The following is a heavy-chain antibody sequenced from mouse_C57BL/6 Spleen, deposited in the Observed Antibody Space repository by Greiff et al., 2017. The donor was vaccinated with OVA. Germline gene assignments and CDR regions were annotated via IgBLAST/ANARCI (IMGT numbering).Heavy chain of an antibody. V-gene: IGHV7-3*01. CDR2: IRNKANGYTT. J-gene: IGHJ4*01. CDR1: GFTFTDYY. Sequence: EVQRVESGGGLVQPGGSLSLSCAASGFTFTDYYMSWVRQPPGKALEWLGFIRNKANGYTTEYSASVKGRFTISRDNSQSTLYLQMNALRAEDSATYYCARSYGSSVYAMDYWGQGTSVTVSS. D-gene: IGHD1-1*01. CDR3: ARSYGSSVYAMDY.